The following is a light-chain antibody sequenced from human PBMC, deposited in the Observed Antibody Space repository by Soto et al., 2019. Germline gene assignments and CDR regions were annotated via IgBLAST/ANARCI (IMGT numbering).Light chain of an antibody. CDR1: SSDVGGYNY. CDR2: EVN. V-gene: IGLV2-8*01. CDR3: SSYAGSSNV. Sequence: QSVLTQPPSASGSPGQSVAISCTGTSSDVGGYNYVSWHQQHPGKAPKLMIYEVNKRPSGVPDRFSGSKSGNTAYLTVSGLKAEDEADYYCSSYAGSSNVFGTGTKVTV. J-gene: IGLJ1*01.